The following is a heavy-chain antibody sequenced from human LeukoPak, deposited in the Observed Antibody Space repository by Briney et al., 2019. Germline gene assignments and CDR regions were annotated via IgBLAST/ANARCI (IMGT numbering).Heavy chain of an antibody. J-gene: IGHJ4*02. D-gene: IGHD3-22*01. Sequence: ASVKVSCKASGGTFSSFAISWVRQAPGQGLEWMGIINPSGGSTSYAQKFQGRVTMTRDMSTSTVYMELSSLRPEDTAVYYCARESYYDSSGYSPFDYWGQGTLVTVSS. CDR2: INPSGGST. V-gene: IGHV1-46*01. CDR3: ARESYYDSSGYSPFDY. CDR1: GGTFSSFA.